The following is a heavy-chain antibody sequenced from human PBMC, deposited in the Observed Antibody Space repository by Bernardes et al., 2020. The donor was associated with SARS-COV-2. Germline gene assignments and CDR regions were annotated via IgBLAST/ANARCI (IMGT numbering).Heavy chain of an antibody. CDR3: AREKEDTAMVLTDSNYYYYYMDV. D-gene: IGHD5-18*01. V-gene: IGHV3-21*01. Sequence: GGSLRLSCAASGFTFSSYSMNWVRQAPGKGLEWVSSISSSSSYIYYADSVKGRFTISRDNAKNSLYLQMNSLRAEDTAVYYCAREKEDTAMVLTDSNYYYYYMDVWGKGTTVTVSS. CDR2: ISSSSSYI. J-gene: IGHJ6*03. CDR1: GFTFSSYS.